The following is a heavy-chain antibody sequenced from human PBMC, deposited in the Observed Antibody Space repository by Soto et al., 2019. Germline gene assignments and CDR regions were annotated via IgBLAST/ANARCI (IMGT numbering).Heavy chain of an antibody. CDR3: ARDVAGYRRLDY. J-gene: IGHJ4*02. CDR2: IWYDGSNK. Sequence: QVQLVESGGGVVQPGRSRRLSCAASGFTFSSYGMHWVRQAPGKGLEWVAVIWYDGSNKYYADSVKGRFTISRDNSKNTLYLQMNSLRAEDTAVYYCARDVAGYRRLDYWGQGTLVTVSS. V-gene: IGHV3-33*01. D-gene: IGHD5-18*01. CDR1: GFTFSSYG.